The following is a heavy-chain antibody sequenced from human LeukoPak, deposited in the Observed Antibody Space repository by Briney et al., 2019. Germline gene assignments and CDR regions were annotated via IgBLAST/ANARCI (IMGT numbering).Heavy chain of an antibody. CDR2: IYYSGST. CDR1: GGSISSGGYY. D-gene: IGHD3-10*01. V-gene: IGHV4-31*03. CDR3: AREQRMVRGVITLDY. Sequence: SETLSPTCTVSGGSISSGGYYWRWIRQHPGKGLEWIGYIYYSGSTYYNPSLKSRVTISVDTSKNQFSLKLSSVTAADTAVYYCAREQRMVRGVITLDYWGQGTLVTVSS. J-gene: IGHJ4*02.